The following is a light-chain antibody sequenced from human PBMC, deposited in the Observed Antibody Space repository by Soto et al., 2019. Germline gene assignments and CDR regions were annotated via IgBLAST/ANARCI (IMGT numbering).Light chain of an antibody. CDR1: QSVSST. J-gene: IGKJ4*01. CDR2: GAS. Sequence: IVMTQSPDPLSVSPGERATLFCRASQSVSSTVAWYQQRPGQAPRLLIYGASTRATGITARFSGSGSGTEFTLTISSLQSEDFAVYYCQQYNDWLTCGGGTKVEIK. CDR3: QQYNDWLT. V-gene: IGKV3-15*01.